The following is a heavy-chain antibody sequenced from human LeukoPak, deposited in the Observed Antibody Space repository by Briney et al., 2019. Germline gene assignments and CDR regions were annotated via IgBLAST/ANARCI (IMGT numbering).Heavy chain of an antibody. D-gene: IGHD5-24*01. V-gene: IGHV4-59*01. J-gene: IGHJ4*02. CDR2: IYYSGNT. CDR1: GGSITSYY. CDR3: AREDGSTSSFDY. Sequence: SETLSLTCTVAGGSITSYYWSWIRQPPGKGLEWIGYIYYSGNTNYNPSLKSRVTISVDTSKNHFSLKLSSVTAADTAVYYCAREDGSTSSFDYWGQGTLVTVSS.